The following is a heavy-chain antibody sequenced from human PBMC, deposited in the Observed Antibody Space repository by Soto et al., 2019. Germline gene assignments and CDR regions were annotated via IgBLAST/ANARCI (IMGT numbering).Heavy chain of an antibody. CDR2: SSGSGGST. J-gene: IGHJ6*02. CDR3: AKRGGGYSYGVPYYYYGMDV. CDR1: GFTFSSYA. V-gene: IGHV3-23*01. D-gene: IGHD5-18*01. Sequence: GGSLRLSCAASGFTFSSYAMSCVRQAPGKGLEWVSASSGSGGSTYYADSVKGRFTISRDNSKNTLYLQMNSLRAEDTAVYYCAKRGGGYSYGVPYYYYGMDVWGQGTTVTVSS.